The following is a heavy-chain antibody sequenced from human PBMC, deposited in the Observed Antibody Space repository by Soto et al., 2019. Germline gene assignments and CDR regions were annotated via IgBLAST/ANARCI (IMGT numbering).Heavy chain of an antibody. CDR1: GYTFTSYD. CDR3: ARVPTRLMVRGLPSPPFDY. Sequence: QVQLVQSGAEVKKPGASVKVSCKASGYTFTSYDINWVRQATGQGLEGMGWMNPNSGNTGYAQKFQGRVTMTRNTSISTAYMELSSLRSEDTAVYYCARVPTRLMVRGLPSPPFDYWGQGTLVTVSS. D-gene: IGHD3-10*01. CDR2: MNPNSGNT. V-gene: IGHV1-8*01. J-gene: IGHJ4*02.